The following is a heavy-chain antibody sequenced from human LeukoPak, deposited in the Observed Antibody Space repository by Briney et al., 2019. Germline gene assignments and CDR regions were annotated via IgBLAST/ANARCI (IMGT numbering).Heavy chain of an antibody. J-gene: IGHJ4*02. CDR3: ARDWGSIAAAGTRGDY. CDR1: GFTFSSYS. D-gene: IGHD6-13*01. CDR2: ISSSSSTI. V-gene: IGHV3-48*01. Sequence: GSLRLSCAASGFTFSSYSMNWVRQAPGKGLEWVSYISSSSSTIYYADSVKGRFTISRDNAKNSLYLQMNSLRAEDTAVYYCARDWGSIAAAGTRGDYWGQGTLVTVSS.